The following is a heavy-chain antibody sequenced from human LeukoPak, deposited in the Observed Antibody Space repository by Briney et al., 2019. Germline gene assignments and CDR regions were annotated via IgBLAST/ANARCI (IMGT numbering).Heavy chain of an antibody. CDR2: IKQDGSEK. CDR1: GFTFSFYW. Sequence: GGSLRLSCAASGFTFSFYWMSWVRQAPGKGLEWVANIKQDGSEKHYVDSVKGRFTISRDNSKNTLYLQMNSLRAEDTAVYYCAIHYSSSYYYYYYMDVWGKGTTVTVSS. D-gene: IGHD6-6*01. CDR3: AIHYSSSYYYYYYMDV. J-gene: IGHJ6*03. V-gene: IGHV3-7*03.